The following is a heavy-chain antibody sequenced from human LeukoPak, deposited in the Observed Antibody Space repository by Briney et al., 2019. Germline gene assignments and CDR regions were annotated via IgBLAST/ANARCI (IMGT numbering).Heavy chain of an antibody. V-gene: IGHV4-39*01. CDR2: IYFSGST. D-gene: IGHD6-19*01. J-gene: IGHJ4*02. Sequence: SETLSLTCTVSSGAISSNCYYWGWIRQPPGKGLEWIGNIYFSGSTNYNPSLKSRGTIPVDTSKNQFSLKLSSVTPADTAVYYCARRGYSSGWYYFDYWGQGTLVTVSS. CDR1: SGAISSNCYY. CDR3: ARRGYSSGWYYFDY.